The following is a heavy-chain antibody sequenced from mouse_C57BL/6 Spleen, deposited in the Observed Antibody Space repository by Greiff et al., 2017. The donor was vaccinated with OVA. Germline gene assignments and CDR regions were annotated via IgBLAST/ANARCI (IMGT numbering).Heavy chain of an antibody. CDR1: GFTFSDYY. J-gene: IGHJ1*03. V-gene: IGHV5-16*01. D-gene: IGHD4-1*01. CDR3: ARLGRPYWYFDV. CDR2: INYDGSST. Sequence: EVHLVESEGGLVQPGSSMKLSCTASGFTFSDYYMAWVRQVPEKGLEWVANINYDGSSTYYLDSLKSRFIISRDNAKNILYLQMSSLKSEDTATYYCARLGRPYWYFDVWGTGTTVTVSS.